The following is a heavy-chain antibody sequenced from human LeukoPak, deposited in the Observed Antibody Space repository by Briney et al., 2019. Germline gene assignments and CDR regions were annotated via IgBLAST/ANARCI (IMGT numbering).Heavy chain of an antibody. Sequence: GASVKVSCKASGGTFSSYAISWVRQAPGQGLEWMGGIIPIFGTANYAQKFQGRVTITADESTSTAYMELSSLRSGDTAVYYCARDDAAMQYGDYVHYYGMDVWGQGTTVTVSS. J-gene: IGHJ6*02. CDR2: IIPIFGTA. CDR1: GGTFSSYA. D-gene: IGHD4-17*01. CDR3: ARDDAAMQYGDYVHYYGMDV. V-gene: IGHV1-69*13.